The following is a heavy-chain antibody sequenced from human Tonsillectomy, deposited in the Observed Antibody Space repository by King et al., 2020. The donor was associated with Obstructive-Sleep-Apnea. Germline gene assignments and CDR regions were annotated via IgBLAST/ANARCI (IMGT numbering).Heavy chain of an antibody. V-gene: IGHV4-59*01. CDR1: GGSISTYY. CDR3: AREISGDEGGYFDY. D-gene: IGHD7-27*01. CDR2: IYYSGKI. Sequence: VQLQESGPGLVKPSETLALSCTVSGGSISTYYWSWILQPPGKGLEVSGYIYYSGKINYHPSLERRVTISIDTSKNQFSLKLSSVTAADTAVYYCAREISGDEGGYFDYWGQGTLVTVSS. J-gene: IGHJ4*02.